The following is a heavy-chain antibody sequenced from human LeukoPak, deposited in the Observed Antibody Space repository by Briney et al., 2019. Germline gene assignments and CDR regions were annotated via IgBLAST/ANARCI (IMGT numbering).Heavy chain of an antibody. CDR2: IKQDGSEK. CDR1: GFTFSNYW. CDR3: ARYIPSCGGNCNDGFDI. V-gene: IGHV3-7*03. D-gene: IGHD2-21*01. J-gene: IGHJ3*02. Sequence: GGSLRLSCAASGFTFSNYWMSWVRQAPGKGLEWVANIKQDGSEKYYVDSVKGRFTISRDNAKNSLFLQMNSLRAEDTAVYYCARYIPSCGGNCNDGFDIWGQGTMVIVSS.